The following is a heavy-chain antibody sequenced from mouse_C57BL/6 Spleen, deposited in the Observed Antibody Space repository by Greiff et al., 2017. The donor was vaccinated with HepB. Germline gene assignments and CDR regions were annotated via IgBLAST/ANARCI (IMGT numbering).Heavy chain of an antibody. CDR2: TNPTNGRT. J-gene: IGHJ2*01. CDR1: GYTFTSYW. CDR3: ARIKKIVATYFDY. V-gene: IGHV1S81*02. Sequence: VQLQQSGAELVKAGASVKMSCKASGYTFTSYWMHWVKQRLGQGLEWFAETNPTNGRTYYNEKFKSKATLTVEKSSSTAYRLLSGPTLGDSAVYYCARIKKIVATYFDYWGQGTTLTVSS. D-gene: IGHD1-1*01.